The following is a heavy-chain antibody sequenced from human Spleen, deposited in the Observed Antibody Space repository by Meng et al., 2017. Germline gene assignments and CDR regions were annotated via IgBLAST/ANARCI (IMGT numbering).Heavy chain of an antibody. Sequence: GQLQGAGPGLVKPSGTLALTCAVSGGSISSSNWWSWVRQPPGKGLEWIGEIYHSGSTNYNPSLKSRVTISVDKSKNQFSLKLSSVTAADTAVYYCARDPHDYGGNVRFDYWGQGTLVTVSS. D-gene: IGHD4-23*01. CDR1: GGSISSSNW. V-gene: IGHV4-4*02. CDR2: IYHSGST. J-gene: IGHJ4*02. CDR3: ARDPHDYGGNVRFDY.